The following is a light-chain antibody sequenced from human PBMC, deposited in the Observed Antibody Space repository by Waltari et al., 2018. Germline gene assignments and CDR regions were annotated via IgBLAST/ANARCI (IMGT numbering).Light chain of an antibody. V-gene: IGKV3-20*01. CDR1: QSVSRT. Sequence: IVLPPSPASLSSSPGARVTLSCRASQSVSRTLSWYQQKPGQAPRLLIFGASNRATGVPERFSGSGSGTDFSLTISRLEPEDFAVYYCQHYVSLPATFGQGTKVEIK. CDR3: QHYVSLPAT. CDR2: GAS. J-gene: IGKJ1*01.